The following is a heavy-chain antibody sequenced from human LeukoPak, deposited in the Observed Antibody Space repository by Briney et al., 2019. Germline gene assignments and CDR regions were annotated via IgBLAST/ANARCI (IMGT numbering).Heavy chain of an antibody. CDR2: IYPGDSDT. J-gene: IGHJ2*01. Sequence: GESLKISCKGSGYSFTSYWIGWVRQMPGKGLEWMGIIYPGDSDTRYSPSFQGPVTISVDKSITTAYLQWSSLQASDTAIYFCARVVVVTATHWYFDLWGRGSLVTVFS. D-gene: IGHD2-21*02. V-gene: IGHV5-51*01. CDR1: GYSFTSYW. CDR3: ARVVVVTATHWYFDL.